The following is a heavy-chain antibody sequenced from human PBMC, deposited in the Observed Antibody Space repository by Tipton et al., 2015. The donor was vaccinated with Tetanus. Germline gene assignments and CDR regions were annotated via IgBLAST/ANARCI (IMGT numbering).Heavy chain of an antibody. CDR2: IYSSGST. CDR1: GGSISSTNYY. V-gene: IGHV4-61*02. D-gene: IGHD3-10*01. Sequence: LRLSCTVSGGSISSTNYYWSWVRQPAGKGLEWIGRIYSSGSTNYNPSLKSRVTISVDTSKNQFSLKLSSVTAADTAVYYCARGPMVRGVTRFDYWGQGTLVTVSS. CDR3: ARGPMVRGVTRFDY. J-gene: IGHJ4*02.